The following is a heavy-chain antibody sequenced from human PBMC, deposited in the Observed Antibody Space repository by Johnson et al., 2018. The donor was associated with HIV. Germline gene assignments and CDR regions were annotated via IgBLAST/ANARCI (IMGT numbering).Heavy chain of an antibody. Sequence: VQLVESGGGLVQPGGSLRLSCAASGFTFSIHTMHWVRQAPGKGLEYVSAISSNGGSTYYANSVKGRFTISRDNSKNTLYLEMNSLRAEDTAVYYWAREVDGFDIWGQGTMVTVSS. CDR3: AREVDGFDI. J-gene: IGHJ3*02. CDR2: ISSNGGST. CDR1: GFTFSIHT. V-gene: IGHV3-64*01.